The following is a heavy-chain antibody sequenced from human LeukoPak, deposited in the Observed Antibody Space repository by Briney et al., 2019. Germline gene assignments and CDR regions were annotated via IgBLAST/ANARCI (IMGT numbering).Heavy chain of an antibody. Sequence: PGGSLRLSCIASGFTFSSYGFHWVRQAPGKGLEWVAVIWSDGGSKRYCADSVKGRFTTSRDDSENTVSLQMNSLIAEDTAVYYCARDRALGSFDYWGQGTLVTVSS. D-gene: IGHD1-26*01. CDR1: GFTFSSYG. CDR2: IWSDGGSKR. V-gene: IGHV3-33*01. J-gene: IGHJ4*02. CDR3: ARDRALGSFDY.